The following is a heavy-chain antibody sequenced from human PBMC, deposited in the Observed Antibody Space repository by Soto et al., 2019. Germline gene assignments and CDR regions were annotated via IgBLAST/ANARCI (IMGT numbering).Heavy chain of an antibody. J-gene: IGHJ5*02. CDR3: ARAISGYVT. Sequence: ASVKVSCKASGGTFSSYAISWVRQAPGQRLEWMGWINAGNGNTRYSQKFQGRVTLTRDTSASTAYMDLSSLRSEDTAIYYCARAISGYVTWGQGTLVTVS. CDR2: INAGNGNT. D-gene: IGHD5-12*01. V-gene: IGHV1-3*01. CDR1: GGTFSSYA.